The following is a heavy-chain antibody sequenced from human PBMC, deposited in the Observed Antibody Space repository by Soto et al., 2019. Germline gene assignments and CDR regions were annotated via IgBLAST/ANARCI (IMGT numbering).Heavy chain of an antibody. Sequence: QVQLQESGPGLVKPSETLSLTCTVSGGSIRDYYWGWIRQSPGKGLDWIGYIYYTGTTKYNPPLKSRVTISVDSSKNQFSLKLDSVTAADTAVYYCARLGGYYQAFDSWGQGTLVTVSS. CDR1: GGSIRDYY. CDR2: IYYTGTT. V-gene: IGHV4-59*08. J-gene: IGHJ4*02. D-gene: IGHD3-22*01. CDR3: ARLGGYYQAFDS.